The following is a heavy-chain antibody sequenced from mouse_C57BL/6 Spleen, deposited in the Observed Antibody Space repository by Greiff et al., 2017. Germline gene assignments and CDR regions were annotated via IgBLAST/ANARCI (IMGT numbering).Heavy chain of an antibody. CDR1: GYTFTSYG. J-gene: IGHJ2*01. D-gene: IGHD4-1*01. V-gene: IGHV1-81*01. CDR3: ARLRTGTPYFDY. CDR2: IYPRSGNT. Sequence: QVQLKESGAELARPGASVKLSCKASGYTFTSYGISWVKQRTGQGLEWIGEIYPRSGNTYYNEKFKGKATLTADKSSSTAYMELRSLTSEDSAVXFCARLRTGTPYFDYWGQGTTLTVSS.